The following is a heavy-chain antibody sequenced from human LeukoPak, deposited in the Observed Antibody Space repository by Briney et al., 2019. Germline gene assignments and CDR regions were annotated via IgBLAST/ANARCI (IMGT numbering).Heavy chain of an antibody. J-gene: IGHJ4*02. CDR1: GYTFTGYY. D-gene: IGHD1-1*01. Sequence: ASVKVSCKASGYTFTGYYIHWVRQAPGQGLEWMGWINPNGGAHFAQNFQGRVTLTRDTSISTAYMELRRLTSDDSAMYYCAREAISTSAIGFWGQGTLVTVSS. CDR3: AREAISTSAIGF. CDR2: INPNGGA. V-gene: IGHV1-2*02.